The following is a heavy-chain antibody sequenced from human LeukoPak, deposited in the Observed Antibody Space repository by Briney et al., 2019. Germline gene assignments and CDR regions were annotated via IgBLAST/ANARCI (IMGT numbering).Heavy chain of an antibody. CDR1: GFTFGDYA. CDR2: IRSKAYGGTT. D-gene: IGHD3-10*01. Sequence: PGGSLRLSCTASGFTFGDYAMSWVRQAPGKGLEWVGFIRSKAYGGTTEYAASVKGRFTISRDDSKSIAYLQMNSLKTKDTAVYYCTRAGRYYYGSGSYLWWGQGTLVTVSS. CDR3: TRAGRYYYGSGSYLW. J-gene: IGHJ4*02. V-gene: IGHV3-49*04.